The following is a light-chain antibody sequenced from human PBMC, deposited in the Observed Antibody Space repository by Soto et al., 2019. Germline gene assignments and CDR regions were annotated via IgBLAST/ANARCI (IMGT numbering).Light chain of an antibody. Sequence: QSVLTQPASVSGSPGQSITISCTGTSSDVGGYNYVSWYQQHPGKAPKLMIYDVSNRPSGVSNRFSGSKSGNTASLTISGLQAEDEADYYCCSYTSSSTLYVFGTGTKVT. CDR2: DVS. V-gene: IGLV2-14*01. CDR1: SSDVGGYNY. CDR3: CSYTSSSTLYV. J-gene: IGLJ1*01.